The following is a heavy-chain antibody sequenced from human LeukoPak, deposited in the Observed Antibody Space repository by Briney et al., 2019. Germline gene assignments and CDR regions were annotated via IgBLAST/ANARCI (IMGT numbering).Heavy chain of an antibody. J-gene: IGHJ5*02. V-gene: IGHV3-23*01. D-gene: IGHD3-3*01. CDR3: ARRYDFWSGYYPTNWFDP. CDR1: GFTFSSYA. CDR2: ISGSCGST. Sequence: GGSLRLSCAASGFTFSSYAMGWVRQAPGKGLEWVSAISGSCGSTYYADSVKGRFTISRDNSKNTLYLQMNSLRAEDTAVYYCARRYDFWSGYYPTNWFDPWGQGTLVTVSS.